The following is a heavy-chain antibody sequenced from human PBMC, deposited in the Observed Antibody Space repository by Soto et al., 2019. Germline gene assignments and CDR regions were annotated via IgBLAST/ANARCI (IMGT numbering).Heavy chain of an antibody. CDR1: GFTFSSYA. D-gene: IGHD2-8*01. J-gene: IGHJ3*02. V-gene: IGHV3-23*01. CDR2: ISGSGGST. Sequence: EVQLLESGGGLVQPGGSLRLSCAASGFTFSSYAMSLVRQAPGKGLEWVSAISGSGGSTYYADYVKGRFTISRDKSKNTLYLQMNRLRAEDTAVYSCAKEAIGVLLGGLAVDIWGQGPMVTLSS. CDR3: AKEAIGVLLGGLAVDI.